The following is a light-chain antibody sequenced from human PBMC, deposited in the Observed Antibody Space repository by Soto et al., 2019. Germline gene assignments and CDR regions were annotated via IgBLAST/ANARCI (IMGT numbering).Light chain of an antibody. CDR2: YAS. Sequence: EIVLTQSPATLSLSPGERANLSCRASPSVSSSFAWYQHKHGQDPRLLIYYASNRATGIPARFSGSGSGTDFTLTISILEPEDFAFYYCQHRSNWPRLTFGGGTKVEIK. CDR3: QHRSNWPRLT. CDR1: PSVSSS. V-gene: IGKV3-11*01. J-gene: IGKJ4*01.